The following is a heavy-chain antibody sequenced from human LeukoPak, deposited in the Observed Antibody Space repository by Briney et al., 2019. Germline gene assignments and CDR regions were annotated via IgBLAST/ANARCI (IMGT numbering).Heavy chain of an antibody. Sequence: GGSLRLSCAASGFTFSSYEMNWVRQAPGKGLEWVSYISSSGSTIYYADSVKGRFTISRDNAKNSLYLQMNSLRAEDTAVYYCARGGGYSYGSFDYWGQGTLVTVSS. CDR2: ISSSGSTI. CDR1: GFTFSSYE. V-gene: IGHV3-48*03. D-gene: IGHD5-18*01. CDR3: ARGGGYSYGSFDY. J-gene: IGHJ4*02.